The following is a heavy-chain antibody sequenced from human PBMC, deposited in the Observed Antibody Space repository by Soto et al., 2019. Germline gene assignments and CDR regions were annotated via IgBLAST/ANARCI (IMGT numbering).Heavy chain of an antibody. CDR1: GFTFSSYS. D-gene: IGHD2-2*01. CDR3: ARGGGCYCSSTSCFRSPPDV. J-gene: IGHJ6*02. V-gene: IGHV3-21*01. Sequence: EVQLVESGGGLVKPGGSLRLSCAASGFTFSSYSMNWVRQAPGKGLEWVSCISSSSSYIYYADSVKGRFTISRDNAKNSLYLQMNSRRAEDTAVYYCARGGGCYCSSTSCFRSPPDVWGQGTPVTVSS. CDR2: ISSSSSYI.